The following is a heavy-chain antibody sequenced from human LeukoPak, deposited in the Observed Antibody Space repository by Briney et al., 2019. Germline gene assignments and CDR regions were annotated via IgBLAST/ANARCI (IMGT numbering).Heavy chain of an antibody. J-gene: IGHJ5*02. CDR2: ISPNSGST. V-gene: IGHV1-2*02. CDR1: GYTFTDYY. D-gene: IGHD2-2*02. Sequence: ASVKVSCKASGYTFTDYYIHWVRQAPGQGLEWMGWISPNSGSTNYAQKFQGRVTMTRDTSIDTAYMELSRLRSDDTAVYGCARAHCGSIGCYSGFDPWGQGTLVTVSS. CDR3: ARAHCGSIGCYSGFDP.